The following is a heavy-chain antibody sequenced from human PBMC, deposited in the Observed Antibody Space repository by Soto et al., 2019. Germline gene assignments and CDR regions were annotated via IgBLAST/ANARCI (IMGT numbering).Heavy chain of an antibody. J-gene: IGHJ1*01. V-gene: IGHV1-18*01. Sequence: QVQLVQSGAEVKKPGASVKVSCKASGYTFTSYGISWVRQATGQGLEWMGWISAYNGNTNYAQKLQGRVTMTTDTSTSTAYMELRSLRSDDTAVYYCARGPDYGDYVSPAEYFQHWGQGTLVTVSS. CDR3: ARGPDYGDYVSPAEYFQH. D-gene: IGHD4-17*01. CDR1: GYTFTSYG. CDR2: ISAYNGNT.